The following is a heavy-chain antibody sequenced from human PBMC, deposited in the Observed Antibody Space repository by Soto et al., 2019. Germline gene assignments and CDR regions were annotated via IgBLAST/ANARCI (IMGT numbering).Heavy chain of an antibody. CDR3: ARHEAGGYFDS. CDR2: ICYSGST. CDR1: RGSISSGTNY. J-gene: IGHJ4*02. D-gene: IGHD1-26*01. Sequence: KPSETLSLTCTVSRGSISSGTNYWAWIRQPPGKGLEWIANICYSGSTFYNPSLKSRVTISLDTSKNQFSLKLRSVTAADTAVYYCARHEAGGYFDSWGQGTLVTVSS. V-gene: IGHV4-39*01.